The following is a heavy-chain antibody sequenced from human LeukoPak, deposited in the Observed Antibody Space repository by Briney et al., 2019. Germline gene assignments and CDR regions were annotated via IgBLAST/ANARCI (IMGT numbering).Heavy chain of an antibody. CDR2: ISSSVSTI. Sequence: PGGSLRLSCAASGFTFSSYSMNWVRQAPGKGLEWVSYISSSVSTIYYADSVKGRFTISRDNAKNSLCLQMNSLRAEDTAVYYCAREFVGTTSYYYHYMDVWGKGTTVTVSS. CDR3: AREFVGTTSYYYHYMDV. D-gene: IGHD1-26*01. CDR1: GFTFSSYS. V-gene: IGHV3-48*01. J-gene: IGHJ6*03.